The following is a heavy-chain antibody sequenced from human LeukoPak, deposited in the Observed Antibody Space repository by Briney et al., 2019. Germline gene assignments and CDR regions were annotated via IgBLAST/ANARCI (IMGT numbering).Heavy chain of an antibody. V-gene: IGHV2-5*02. CDR3: AHSSLGVVVPAATGAFDY. CDR2: IYWDDDK. Sequence: SGPTLVNPTQTLTLTCTFSGFSLSTSGVGVGWIRQPPGKALEWLALIYWDDDKRYSPSLKSRLTITKDTSKNQVVLTMTNMDPVDTATYYCAHSSLGVVVPAATGAFDYWGQGTLVTVSS. CDR1: GFSLSTSGVG. J-gene: IGHJ4*02. D-gene: IGHD2-2*01.